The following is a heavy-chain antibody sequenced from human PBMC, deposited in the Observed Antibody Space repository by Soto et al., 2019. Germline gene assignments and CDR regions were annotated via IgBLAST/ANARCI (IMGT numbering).Heavy chain of an antibody. J-gene: IGHJ3*02. V-gene: IGHV3-9*01. CDR3: AKGGVLPAEAWFAFHI. CDR2: ISWNRGSI. Sequence: EVQLVESGGGLVQPGRSLRLSCAASGFTFDDYAMHWVRQAPGKGLEWVSGISWNRGSIGYADSVKGRFTISRDNAQNSLFLQMNSLRPEDTALYYCAKGGVLPAEAWFAFHIWGQGTMVTVSS. CDR1: GFTFDDYA. D-gene: IGHD2-2*01.